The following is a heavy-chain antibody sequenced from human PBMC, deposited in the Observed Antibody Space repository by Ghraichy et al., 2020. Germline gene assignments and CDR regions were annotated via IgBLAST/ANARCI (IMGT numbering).Heavy chain of an antibody. D-gene: IGHD4-23*01. CDR3: ARGLLYDGSNYYYGLDV. J-gene: IGHJ6*02. Sequence: GGSLRLSCAASGFTFSYFGMHWVRQAPGKGLEWVALIRDDGSNEYYGDSVKGRFTISRDNSKDTLFLQMNSLTAEDTAVYYCARGLLYDGSNYYYGLDVWGQGTTVTVSS. V-gene: IGHV3-33*08. CDR1: GFTFSYFG. CDR2: IRDDGSNE.